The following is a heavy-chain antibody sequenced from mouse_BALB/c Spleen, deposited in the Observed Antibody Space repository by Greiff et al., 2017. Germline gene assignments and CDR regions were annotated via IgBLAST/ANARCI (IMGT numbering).Heavy chain of an antibody. CDR3: ARSGRDDFDY. CDR1: GYSITSDYA. CDR2: ISYSGST. D-gene: IGHD3-2*02. J-gene: IGHJ2*01. Sequence: VQLQESGPGLVKPSQSLSLTCTVTGYSITSDYAWNWIRQFPGNKLEWMGYISYSGSTSYNPSLKSRISITRDTSKNQFFLQLNSVTTEDTATYYCARSGRDDFDYWGQGTTLTVSS. V-gene: IGHV3-2*02.